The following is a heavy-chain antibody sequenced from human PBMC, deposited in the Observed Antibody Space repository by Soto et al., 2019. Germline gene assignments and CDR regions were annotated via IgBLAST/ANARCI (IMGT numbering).Heavy chain of an antibody. CDR3: SKVGPNYYGSGSYYIPFDY. CDR2: ISSDSSTI. J-gene: IGHJ4*02. Sequence: GGSLRLSCADSGFAFRTFGMSWVRQALGKRPEWVSYISSDSSTINYADSVKGRFTISRDNAKNSLYLQMNNLRADDTAMYYCSKVGPNYYGSGSYYIPFDYWGQGTLVTVSS. V-gene: IGHV3-48*01. CDR1: GFAFRTFG. D-gene: IGHD3-10*01.